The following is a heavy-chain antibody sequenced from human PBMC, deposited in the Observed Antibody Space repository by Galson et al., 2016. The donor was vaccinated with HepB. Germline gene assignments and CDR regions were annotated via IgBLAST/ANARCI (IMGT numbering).Heavy chain of an antibody. Sequence: SLRLSCAASGFTFSDYYMSWIRQAPGKGLEWVSYISMSARIIYYADAVKGRFTISRDNSRNTLYLQMTGLRAEDTAVYYCAKDYTGSGRFFDYWGQGTLVTVSS. CDR2: ISMSARII. CDR1: GFTFSDYY. D-gene: IGHD1-26*01. CDR3: AKDYTGSGRFFDY. J-gene: IGHJ4*02. V-gene: IGHV3-11*01.